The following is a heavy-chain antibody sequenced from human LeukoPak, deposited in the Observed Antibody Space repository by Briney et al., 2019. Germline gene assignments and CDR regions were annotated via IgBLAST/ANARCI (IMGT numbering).Heavy chain of an antibody. CDR2: IRYDESVK. CDR1: GFTFSTYG. D-gene: IGHD1-1*01. Sequence: GGSLRLSCAASGFTFSTYGMHWVRQAPGKGLEWVSFIRYDESVKYYVDSVKGRFTISRDNSKNTLYFQMNSLRTEDTATYYCAKGHNSASYSYDYWGQGTLVTVSS. V-gene: IGHV3-30*02. CDR3: AKGHNSASYSYDY. J-gene: IGHJ4*02.